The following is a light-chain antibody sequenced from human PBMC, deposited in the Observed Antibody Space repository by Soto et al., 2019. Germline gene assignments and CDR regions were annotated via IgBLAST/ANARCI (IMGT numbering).Light chain of an antibody. Sequence: IVLTQSPGTLSLSPGERATLSCRAGQSVSSNYLAWYQQKPGQAPRLLIYAASSRATGIPDRFSGSGSGTDFTLIMSSLQPEDFATYYCQQSYSTPFTFGPGTKVDIK. V-gene: IGKV3-20*01. CDR1: QSVSSNY. CDR2: AAS. J-gene: IGKJ3*01. CDR3: QQSYSTPFT.